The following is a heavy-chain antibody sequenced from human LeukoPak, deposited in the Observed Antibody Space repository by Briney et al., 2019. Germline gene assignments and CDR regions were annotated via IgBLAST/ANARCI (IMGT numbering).Heavy chain of an antibody. CDR2: IYYSGST. CDR1: GGSISSGGHY. CDR3: ARQNTWGFFDY. D-gene: IGHD7-27*01. V-gene: IGHV4-39*01. J-gene: IGHJ4*02. Sequence: SETLSLTCTVSGGSISSGGHYWSWIRQPPGKGLEWIGSIYYSGSTNYNPSLKSRVTISVDTSKNQFSLNLSSVTAADTAVYYCARQNTWGFFDYWGQGTLVTVSS.